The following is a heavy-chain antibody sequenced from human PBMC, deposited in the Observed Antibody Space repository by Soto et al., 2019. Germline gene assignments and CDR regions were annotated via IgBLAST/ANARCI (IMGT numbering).Heavy chain of an antibody. D-gene: IGHD3-10*01. CDR2: ISYDGNNK. CDR1: GFTFSIYA. CDR3: ARDRGGWGYYGVDV. J-gene: IGHJ6*02. Sequence: QVQLVESGGGVVQPGRSLRLSCAASGFTFSIYAMHWVRQAPGKGLEWVAVISYDGNNKYYADSVKGRFTISRDNSKNTLYLQMNSLRAEDTAVYYCARDRGGWGYYGVDVWGQGTTVTVSS. V-gene: IGHV3-30-3*01.